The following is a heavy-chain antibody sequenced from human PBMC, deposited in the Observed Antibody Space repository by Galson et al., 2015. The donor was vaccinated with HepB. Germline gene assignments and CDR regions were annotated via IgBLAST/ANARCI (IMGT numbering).Heavy chain of an antibody. D-gene: IGHD3-9*01. V-gene: IGHV3-30*18. CDR1: GFTFSSYG. J-gene: IGHJ4*02. CDR3: AKDMNYDILTGYYNDY. Sequence: SLRLSCAASGFTFSSYGMHWVRQAPGKGLEWVAVISYDGSNKYYADSVKGRFTISRDNSKNTLYLQMNSLRAEDTAVYYCAKDMNYDILTGYYNDYWGQGTLVTVSS. CDR2: ISYDGSNK.